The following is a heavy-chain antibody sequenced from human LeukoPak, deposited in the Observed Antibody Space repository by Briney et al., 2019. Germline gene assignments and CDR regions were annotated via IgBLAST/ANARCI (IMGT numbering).Heavy chain of an antibody. Sequence: PGGSLRLSCAASGFTFSTYSMNWVRQAPGKGLEWVSSISSSSSYIYYADSVKGRFTISRDNANNSLYLQMNSLRAEDTAVYYCARDLALQWEDNAFDIWGQGTMVTVSS. V-gene: IGHV3-21*01. D-gene: IGHD1-26*01. CDR2: ISSSSSYI. CDR3: ARDLALQWEDNAFDI. CDR1: GFTFSTYS. J-gene: IGHJ3*02.